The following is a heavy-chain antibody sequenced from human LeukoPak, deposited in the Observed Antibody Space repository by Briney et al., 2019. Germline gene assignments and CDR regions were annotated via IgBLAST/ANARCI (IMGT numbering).Heavy chain of an antibody. Sequence: SETLSLTCTVSGGSISSSSYYWGWIRQPPGKGLEWIGSIYYSGSTYYNPSLKSRVTISVDTSKNQYSLKLSSVTAADTAVYHCARRSSSWYSRFDPWGQRTLVTHSS. CDR2: IYYSGST. D-gene: IGHD6-13*01. V-gene: IGHV4-39*01. CDR3: ARRSSSWYSRFDP. J-gene: IGHJ5*02. CDR1: GGSISSSSYY.